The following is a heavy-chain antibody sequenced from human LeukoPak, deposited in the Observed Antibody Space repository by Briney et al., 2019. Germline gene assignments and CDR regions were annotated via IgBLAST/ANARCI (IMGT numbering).Heavy chain of an antibody. CDR2: IYYSGST. CDR1: GGSISSSSYY. D-gene: IGHD1-1*01. CDR3: ARTTPPGAFDI. J-gene: IGHJ3*02. V-gene: IGHV4-39*07. Sequence: SETLSLTCTVSGGSISSSSYYWGWIRQPPGKGLEWIGSIYYSGSTYYNPSLKSRVTISVDTSKNQFSLELSSVTAADTAVYYCARTTPPGAFDIWGQGTMVTVSS.